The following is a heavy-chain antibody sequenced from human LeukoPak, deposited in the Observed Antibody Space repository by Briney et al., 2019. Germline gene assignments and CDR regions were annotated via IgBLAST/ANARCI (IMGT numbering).Heavy chain of an antibody. V-gene: IGHV3-21*01. D-gene: IGHD1-14*01. CDR2: ISSSSSYI. CDR3: ARDPAGGIDY. Sequence: VGSLRLSCAASGFTFSSYSMNWVRQAPGKGLEWVSSISSSSSYIYYADSVKGRFTISRDNAKNSLYLQMNSLRAEDTAVYYCARDPAGGIDYWGQGTLVTVSS. CDR1: GFTFSSYS. J-gene: IGHJ4*02.